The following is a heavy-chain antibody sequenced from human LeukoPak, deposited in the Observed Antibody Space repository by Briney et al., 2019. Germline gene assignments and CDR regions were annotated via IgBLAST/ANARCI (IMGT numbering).Heavy chain of an antibody. D-gene: IGHD5-18*01. CDR1: GFTFSNAW. J-gene: IGHJ5*02. CDR3: AKGAGGFSYYNWFDP. CDR2: INHSGTT. Sequence: PGGSLRLSCAASGFTFSNAWMSWVRQAPGKGLEWIGEINHSGTTHYNPSLESRVTISVDTSKNQFSLKLASVTAADTAIYYCAKGAGGFSYYNWFDPWGQGTLVTVSS. V-gene: IGHV4-4*02.